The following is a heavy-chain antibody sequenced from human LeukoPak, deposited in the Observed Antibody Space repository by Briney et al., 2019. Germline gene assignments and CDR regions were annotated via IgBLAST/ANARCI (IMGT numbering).Heavy chain of an antibody. V-gene: IGHV3-7*01. CDR1: GFTFDDYA. Sequence: GGSLRLSCAASGFTFDDYAMHWVRQAPGKGLEWVANIKQDGSEKYYVDSVKGRFTISRDNAKNSLYLQMNSLRAEDTAVYYCARSPGYSSSWPDWFDPWGQGTLVTVSS. J-gene: IGHJ5*02. D-gene: IGHD6-13*01. CDR3: ARSPGYSSSWPDWFDP. CDR2: IKQDGSEK.